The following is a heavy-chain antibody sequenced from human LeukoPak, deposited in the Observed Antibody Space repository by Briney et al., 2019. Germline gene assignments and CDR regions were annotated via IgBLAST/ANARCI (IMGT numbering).Heavy chain of an antibody. J-gene: IGHJ4*02. V-gene: IGHV4-34*01. CDR1: GGSFSGYY. CDR3: ARQTGVGLFILP. Sequence: SETLSLTCAVYGGSFSGYYWGWIRRPPGKGLEWVGSIYYSGNTYYNPSLKSRVTISVDTSKNQFSLKLTSVTAADTAVYYCARQTGVGLFILPGGQGTLVTVSS. D-gene: IGHD3-3*01. CDR2: IYYSGNT.